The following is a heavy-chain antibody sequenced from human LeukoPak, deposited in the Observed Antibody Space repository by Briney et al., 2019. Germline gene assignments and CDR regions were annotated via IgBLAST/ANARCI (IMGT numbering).Heavy chain of an antibody. CDR3: ARDWGRRAAAGPYYYYYGIDV. CDR1: GYTFTGYY. D-gene: IGHD6-13*01. J-gene: IGHJ6*02. V-gene: IGHV1-2*02. Sequence: ASVKVSCKASGYTFTGYYMHWVRQAPGQGLEWMGWINPNSGGTNYAQKFQGRVTMTRDTSISTAYMELSRLRSDDTAVYYCARDWGRRAAAGPYYYYYGIDVWGQGTTVTVSS. CDR2: INPNSGGT.